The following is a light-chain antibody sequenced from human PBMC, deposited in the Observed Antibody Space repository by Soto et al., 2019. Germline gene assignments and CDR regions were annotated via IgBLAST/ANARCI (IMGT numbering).Light chain of an antibody. CDR2: DAS. V-gene: IGKV1-13*02. CDR3: QHFSGYPFT. Sequence: AIQLTHSPSSLSASVGDRVIITCRASQGITRSLAWYQQKPGKVPNLLVYDASTLETGVPSRFSGSGYGTDFTLTIINLQPEDFASYYCQHFSGYPFTFGPGTKLEIK. J-gene: IGKJ3*01. CDR1: QGITRS.